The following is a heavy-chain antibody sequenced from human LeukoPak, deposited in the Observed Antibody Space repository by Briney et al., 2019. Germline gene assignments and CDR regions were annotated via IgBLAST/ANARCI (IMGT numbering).Heavy chain of an antibody. CDR1: GASIDSHSW. Sequence: KPSETLSLTCAVSGASIDSHSWWSWVRQPPGKGLEWIGEIYHSGGASYKPSLKSRVTMSVDTSKNHFSLKLTSVTAADTAVYYCAYNRNFALDNWGQGTLVTVSS. CDR2: IYHSGGA. J-gene: IGHJ4*02. V-gene: IGHV4/OR15-8*01. CDR3: AYNRNFALDN. D-gene: IGHD1-14*01.